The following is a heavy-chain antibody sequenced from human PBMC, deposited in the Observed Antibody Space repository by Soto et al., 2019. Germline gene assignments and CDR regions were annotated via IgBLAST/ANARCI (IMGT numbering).Heavy chain of an antibody. CDR3: ARDHCRNWFDP. D-gene: IGHD2-15*01. V-gene: IGHV3-53*01. CDR1: GFTVSSNY. CDR2: IYSGGST. J-gene: IGHJ5*02. Sequence: PGGSLRLSCAASGFTVSSNYMSWVRQAPGKGLEWVSVIYSGGSTYYADSVKGRFTISRDNSKNTLYLQMNSLRAEDTAVYYCARDHCRNWFDPWGQGTLVTVSS.